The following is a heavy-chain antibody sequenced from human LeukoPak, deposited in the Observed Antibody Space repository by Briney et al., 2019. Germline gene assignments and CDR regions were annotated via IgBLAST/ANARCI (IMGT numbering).Heavy chain of an antibody. Sequence: GGSLRLSCAASRFTFSSYWMTWVRQAPGKGLEWVANIKQDGSEKYYVGSVKGRFAISRDNTKNSLYLQMNSLRAEDTAVYYCAREGGYGGVFDYWGQGTLVTVSS. CDR2: IKQDGSEK. CDR3: AREGGYGGVFDY. J-gene: IGHJ4*02. V-gene: IGHV3-7*05. D-gene: IGHD5-12*01. CDR1: RFTFSSYW.